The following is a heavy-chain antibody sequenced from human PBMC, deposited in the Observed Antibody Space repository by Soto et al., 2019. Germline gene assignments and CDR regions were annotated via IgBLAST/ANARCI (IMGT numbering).Heavy chain of an antibody. Sequence: SETLSLTCAVSSGSFSSSNWWSWVRQPPGKGLEWIGEIYHSGSTNYNPSLKSRVTISVDKSKNQFSLKLSSVTAADTAVYYCARGMVRGVIMHYYYYMDVWGKGTTVTVSS. V-gene: IGHV4-4*02. CDR1: SGSFSSSNW. D-gene: IGHD3-10*01. CDR2: IYHSGST. CDR3: ARGMVRGVIMHYYYYMDV. J-gene: IGHJ6*03.